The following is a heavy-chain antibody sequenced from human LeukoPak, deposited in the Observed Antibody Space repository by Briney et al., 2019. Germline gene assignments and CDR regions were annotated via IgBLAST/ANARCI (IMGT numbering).Heavy chain of an antibody. CDR1: GFSLSTRKMC. Sequence: SGPTLVNPTQTLTLTCTFSGFSLSTRKMCVCWIRQTPGKALEWLARIDWDDEKHYRTSLRTRLTVSKDTSKSQVVLTMTNMDPVDTATYYCARVVRLSDNNFFDYWGQGNLVTVSS. CDR2: IDWDDEK. V-gene: IGHV2-70*11. D-gene: IGHD3-10*02. CDR3: ARVVRLSDNNFFDY. J-gene: IGHJ4*02.